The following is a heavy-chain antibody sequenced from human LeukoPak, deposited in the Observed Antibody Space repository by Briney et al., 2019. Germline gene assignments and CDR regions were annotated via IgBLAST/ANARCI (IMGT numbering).Heavy chain of an antibody. D-gene: IGHD3-22*01. CDR1: GYTFTSYD. CDR3: ARRLYYYDTSGFGWFDP. CDR2: MNPNSGNT. V-gene: IGHV1-8*01. J-gene: IGHJ5*02. Sequence: ASVKVSCKASGYTFTSYDINWVRQATGQGLEWMGWMNPNSGNTGYAQKFQGRVTMTTDTSVSTAYMELSSLRSDDTAVYYCARRLYYYDTSGFGWFDPWGQGTLVTVSS.